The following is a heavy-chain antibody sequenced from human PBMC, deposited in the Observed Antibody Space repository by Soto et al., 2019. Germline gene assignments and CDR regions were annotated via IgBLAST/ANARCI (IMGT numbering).Heavy chain of an antibody. CDR1: GGTFSSYA. J-gene: IGHJ6*02. CDR2: IIPIFGTA. V-gene: IGHV1-69*12. CDR3: ARELDSSSYYYYYGMDV. D-gene: IGHD6-6*01. Sequence: QVQLVQSGAEVKKPGSSVKVSCKASGGTFSSYAISWVRQAPGQGLEWMGGIIPIFGTANYAQKFQGRVTITADESMSTAYMELSSLRSEDTAVYYCARELDSSSYYYYYGMDVWGQGTTVTVSS.